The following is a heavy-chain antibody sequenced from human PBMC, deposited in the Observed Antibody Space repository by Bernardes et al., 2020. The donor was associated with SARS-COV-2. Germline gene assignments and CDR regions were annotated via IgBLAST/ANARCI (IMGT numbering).Heavy chain of an antibody. CDR2: IYDGGRP. CDR3: AVRISGCVY. J-gene: IGHJ4*02. V-gene: IGHV3-66*01. D-gene: IGHD2-21*01. CDR1: GFTVTKNY. Sequence: WGSLRLSCAASGFTVTKNYMSWVRQAPGQGLEWGSHIYDGGRPYYADSVKGRFAISRDNSKTTFNLQVNNLRSEDTAVYYCAVRISGCVYWGKGTLLTVSS.